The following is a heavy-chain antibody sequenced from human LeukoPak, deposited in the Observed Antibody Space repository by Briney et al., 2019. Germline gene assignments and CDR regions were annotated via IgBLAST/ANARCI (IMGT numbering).Heavy chain of an antibody. V-gene: IGHV1-2*02. CDR2: INTNSGGT. CDR3: ARDCETNDFWSPYVPLVFDY. D-gene: IGHD3-3*01. CDR1: GYTFTKYY. J-gene: IGHJ4*02. Sequence: ASVKVSCTASGYTFTKYYIHWVRQAPGQGLEWMGGINTNSGGTNYAQKFQGRVTVTRYTSLTTAYIELSRLRSDDTAVYYCARDCETNDFWSPYVPLVFDYWGQGTLVTVSS.